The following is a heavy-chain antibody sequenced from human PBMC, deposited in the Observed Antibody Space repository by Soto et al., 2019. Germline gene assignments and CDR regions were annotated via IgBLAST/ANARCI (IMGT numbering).Heavy chain of an antibody. CDR3: ARNYYGSGSCYPHFDY. J-gene: IGHJ4*02. D-gene: IGHD3-10*01. V-gene: IGHV1-18*01. CDR1: GYTFTSYC. CDR2: ISAFNGNT. Sequence: ASVKVSCKASGYTFTSYCLSWVRQAPGQGLEWMGWISAFNGNTNYAQKFQGRVTMTTDTSTSTAYMELRSLRSDDTAVYYCARNYYGSGSCYPHFDYWGQGTLVTVSS.